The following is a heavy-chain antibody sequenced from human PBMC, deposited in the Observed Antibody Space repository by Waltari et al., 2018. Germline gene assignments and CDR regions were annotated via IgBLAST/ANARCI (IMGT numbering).Heavy chain of an antibody. CDR3: ARDDYGDYEGGDGWFDP. CDR2: MNPNSGNT. Sequence: QVQLVQSGAEVKKPGASVKVSCKASGYTFTSYDINWVRTATGQGLEGMGWMNPNSGNTGYAQKFQGRVTMTRNTSISTAYMELSSLRSEDTAVYYCARDDYGDYEGGDGWFDPWGQGTLVTVSS. D-gene: IGHD4-17*01. J-gene: IGHJ5*02. V-gene: IGHV1-8*01. CDR1: GYTFTSYD.